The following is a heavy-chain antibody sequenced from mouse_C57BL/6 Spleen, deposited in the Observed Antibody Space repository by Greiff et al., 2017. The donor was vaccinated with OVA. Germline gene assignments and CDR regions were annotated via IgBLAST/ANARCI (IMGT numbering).Heavy chain of an antibody. CDR2: IRSKSSNYAT. Sequence: DVKLAESGGGLVQPKGSLKLSCAASGFTFNTYAMHWVRQAPGKGLEWVARIRSKSSNYATYYAVSVKDRFTISRDDSQSMLYLQMNNLKTEDTAMYYCVGDGGNVGYFDVWGTGTTVTVSS. J-gene: IGHJ1*03. V-gene: IGHV10-3*01. CDR1: GFTFNTYA. D-gene: IGHD4-1*01. CDR3: VGDGGNVGYFDV.